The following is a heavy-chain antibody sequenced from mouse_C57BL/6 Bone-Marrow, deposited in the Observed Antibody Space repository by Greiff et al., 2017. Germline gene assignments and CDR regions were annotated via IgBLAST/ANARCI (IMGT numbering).Heavy chain of an antibody. CDR3: ASDYYCSSYLYYFDY. D-gene: IGHD1-1*01. V-gene: IGHV1-55*01. CDR2: IYPGSGST. Sequence: QVQLQQSGAELVKPGASVKMSCKASGYTFTSYWITWVKQRPGQGLEWIGDIYPGSGSTNYNEKFKSKATLTVDTSSSTAYMQLSSLTSEDSAVYYCASDYYCSSYLYYFDYWGQGTTLTVSS. J-gene: IGHJ2*01. CDR1: GYTFTSYW.